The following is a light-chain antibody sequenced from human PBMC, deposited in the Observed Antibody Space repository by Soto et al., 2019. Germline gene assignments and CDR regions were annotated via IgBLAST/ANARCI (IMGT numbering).Light chain of an antibody. V-gene: IGKV3-20*01. Sequence: EIVLTQSPGTLSLSPGERATLSCRASQSVTSTSLAWYQQKPGQAPRLLIYGASSRATDIPDRFSGSGSGTDFTLIISRLEPEDSAVYYCQQYATRPETFGQGT. CDR2: GAS. J-gene: IGKJ1*01. CDR3: QQYATRPET. CDR1: QSVTSTS.